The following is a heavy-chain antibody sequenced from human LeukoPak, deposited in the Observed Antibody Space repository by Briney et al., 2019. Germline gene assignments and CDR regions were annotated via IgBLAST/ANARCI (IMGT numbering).Heavy chain of an antibody. D-gene: IGHD3-10*01. V-gene: IGHV3-21*01. CDR3: ARHYYGSGSYYFPFDY. CDR1: GFTFSSYS. J-gene: IGHJ4*02. CDR2: ISSSSSYI. Sequence: PGGSLRLSCAASGFTFSSYSMNWVRQAPGKGLEWVSSISSSSSYIYYADSVKGRFTISRDNAKNSLYLQMNSLRAEDTAVYYCARHYYGSGSYYFPFDYRGQGTLVTVSS.